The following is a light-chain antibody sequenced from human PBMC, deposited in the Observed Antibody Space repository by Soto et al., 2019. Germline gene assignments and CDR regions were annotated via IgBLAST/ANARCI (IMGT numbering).Light chain of an antibody. CDR1: SRDVGGYNY. J-gene: IGLJ2*01. Sequence: QSALTQPASVSGSPGQSITISCTGTSRDVGGYNYVSWYHQHPGKAPKLMIYEVSNRPSGVSNRFSGSKSGKTASLTISGLRAEVEGDYYCSSYTGSSTLLFGGGTQLTVL. CDR2: EVS. CDR3: SSYTGSSTLL. V-gene: IGLV2-14*01.